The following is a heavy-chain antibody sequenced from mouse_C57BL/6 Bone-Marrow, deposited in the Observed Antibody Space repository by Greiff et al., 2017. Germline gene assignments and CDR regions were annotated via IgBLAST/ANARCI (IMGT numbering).Heavy chain of an antibody. Sequence: EVKLQESGAELVRPGASVKLSCTASGFNIKDDYMHWVKQRPEQGLEWIGWIDPENGDTEYASKFQGKATITADTSSNTAYLQLSSLTSEDTAVYYCTSRIYYSSMDYWGQGTSVTVSS. CDR2: IDPENGDT. J-gene: IGHJ4*01. CDR1: GFNIKDDY. D-gene: IGHD1-1*01. CDR3: TSRIYYSSMDY. V-gene: IGHV14-4*01.